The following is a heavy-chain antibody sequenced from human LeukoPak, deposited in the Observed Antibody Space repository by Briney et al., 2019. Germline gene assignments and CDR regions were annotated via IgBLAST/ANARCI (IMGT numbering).Heavy chain of an antibody. CDR2: INPNSGGT. J-gene: IGHJ5*02. D-gene: IGHD6-19*01. CDR3: ARDGHGYRSGWTPGVA. CDR1: GYTFTGYY. V-gene: IGHV1-2*02. Sequence: ASVKVSCKASGYTFTGYYMHWVRQAPGQGLEWMGWINPNSGGTNYAQKFQGRVTMTRDTSISTAYMELSRLRSDDTAVYYCARDGHGYRSGWTPGVAWGQGTLVTVSS.